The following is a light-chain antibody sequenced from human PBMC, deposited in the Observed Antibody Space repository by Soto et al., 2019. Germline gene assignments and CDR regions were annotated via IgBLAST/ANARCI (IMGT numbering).Light chain of an antibody. CDR3: SSYTSSSTLYV. V-gene: IGLV2-14*01. CDR1: SSDVGGYNY. Sequence: QSVLTQPASVSGSPGQSITISCTGTSSDVGGYNYVSWYQQHPGKAPKLMIYDVSNRPSGVSNRFSGSTSGNTASLTISGLHAEDEADYYCSSYTSSSTLYVXGTGTKVTV. J-gene: IGLJ1*01. CDR2: DVS.